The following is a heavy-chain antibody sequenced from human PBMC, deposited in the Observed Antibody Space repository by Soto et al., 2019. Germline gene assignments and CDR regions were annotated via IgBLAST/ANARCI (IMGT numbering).Heavy chain of an antibody. D-gene: IGHD2-15*01. CDR3: AKGGDHIVVVVAATFFY. J-gene: IGHJ4*02. Sequence: PGGSLRLSCAASGFTFSSYAMSWVRQAPGKGLEWVSAISGSGGSTYYADSVKGRFTISRDNSKNTLYLQMNSLRAEDTAVYYCAKGGDHIVVVVAATFFYWGQGTLVTVSS. CDR2: ISGSGGST. CDR1: GFTFSSYA. V-gene: IGHV3-23*01.